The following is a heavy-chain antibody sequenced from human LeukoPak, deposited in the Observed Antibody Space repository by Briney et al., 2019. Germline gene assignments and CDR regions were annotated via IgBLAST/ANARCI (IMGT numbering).Heavy chain of an antibody. Sequence: GGSLRLSCAASGFTFDDYTMHWVRQAPGKGLEWVSLISWDGGSTYYADSVKGRFTISRDNSKNSLYLQMNSLRTEDTALYYCAKDIGGMTTVTTVLDYWGQGTLVTVSS. CDR2: ISWDGGST. D-gene: IGHD4-17*01. CDR3: AKDIGGMTTVTTVLDY. CDR1: GFTFDDYT. J-gene: IGHJ4*02. V-gene: IGHV3-43*01.